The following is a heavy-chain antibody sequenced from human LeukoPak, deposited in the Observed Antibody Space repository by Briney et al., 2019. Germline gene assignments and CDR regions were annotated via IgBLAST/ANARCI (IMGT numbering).Heavy chain of an antibody. Sequence: SETLSLTCTVSGGSISSYYWSWIRQPPGKGLEWIGCIYYSGSTNYNPSLKSRVTISVDTSKNQFSLKLSSVTAADTAVYYCARAGLYYYYMDVWGKGTTVTVSS. CDR2: IYYSGST. CDR1: GGSISSYY. J-gene: IGHJ6*03. CDR3: ARAGLYYYYMDV. V-gene: IGHV4-59*01. D-gene: IGHD3/OR15-3a*01.